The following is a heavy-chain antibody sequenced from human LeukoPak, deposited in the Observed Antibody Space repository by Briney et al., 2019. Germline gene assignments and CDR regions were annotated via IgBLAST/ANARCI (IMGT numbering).Heavy chain of an antibody. D-gene: IGHD6-19*01. J-gene: IGHJ5*01. CDR2: IYRNGGT. Sequence: SETLSLTCTVSGGSITTYYWSWFRQPPGKGLEWIGNIYRNGGTVYNPSLKSRLTISVDTSKNQFSLKMNSVTAADTAVYYCARRHNSGWFVYWGQGILVTVSS. CDR3: ARRHNSGWFVY. V-gene: IGHV4-59*08. CDR1: GGSITTYY.